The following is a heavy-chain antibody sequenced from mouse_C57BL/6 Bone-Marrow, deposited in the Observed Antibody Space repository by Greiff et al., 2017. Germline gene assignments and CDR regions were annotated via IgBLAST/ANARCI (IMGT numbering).Heavy chain of an antibody. Sequence: EVHLVESGAELVKPGASVKLSCTASGFNIKDYYMHWVKQRTEQGLEWIGRIDPEDGETKYAPKFQGKATITADTSSNTAYLQLSSLTSEDTAVYYCARGTTVVTPYYFDYWGQGTTLTVSS. CDR3: ARGTTVVTPYYFDY. V-gene: IGHV14-2*01. J-gene: IGHJ2*01. CDR1: GFNIKDYY. CDR2: IDPEDGET. D-gene: IGHD1-1*01.